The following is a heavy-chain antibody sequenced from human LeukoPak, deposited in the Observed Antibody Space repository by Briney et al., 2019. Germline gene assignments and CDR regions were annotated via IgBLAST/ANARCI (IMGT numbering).Heavy chain of an antibody. V-gene: IGHV3-21*01. J-gene: IGHJ3*02. CDR1: GFTVSSNY. CDR2: ISSNSSYI. CDR3: ARSGSNDAFDI. Sequence: GGSLRLSCAASGFTVSSNYMSWVRQAPGKGLEWVSSISSNSSYIYYADSVKGRFTISRDNAKNSLYLQMNSLRAEDTAVYYCARSGSNDAFDIWGQGTMVTVSS. D-gene: IGHD1-26*01.